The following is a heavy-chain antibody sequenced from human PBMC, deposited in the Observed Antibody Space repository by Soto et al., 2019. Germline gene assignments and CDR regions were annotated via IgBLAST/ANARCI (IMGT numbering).Heavy chain of an antibody. J-gene: IGHJ4*02. D-gene: IGHD5-12*01. V-gene: IGHV4-39*01. CDR1: GGSISSSSYY. Sequence: SETLSLTXTVSGGSISSSSYYWGWIRQPPGKGLEWIGSIYYSGSTYYNPSLKSRVTISVDTSKNQFSLKLSSVTAADTAVYYCASQGRDGYNPRPFDYWGQGTLVTVSS. CDR3: ASQGRDGYNPRPFDY. CDR2: IYYSGST.